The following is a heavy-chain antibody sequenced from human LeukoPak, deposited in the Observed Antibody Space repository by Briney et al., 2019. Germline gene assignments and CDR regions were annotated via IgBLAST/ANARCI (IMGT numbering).Heavy chain of an antibody. D-gene: IGHD5-18*01. Sequence: SETLSLTCAVSGGSISSGSYYWGWIRQPPGKGLEWIGEINHSGSTNYNPSLKSRVTISVDTSKNQFSLKLSSVTAADTAVYYCARVGFTGYHFDYWGQGTLVTVSS. J-gene: IGHJ4*02. V-gene: IGHV4-39*07. CDR2: INHSGST. CDR3: ARVGFTGYHFDY. CDR1: GGSISSGSYY.